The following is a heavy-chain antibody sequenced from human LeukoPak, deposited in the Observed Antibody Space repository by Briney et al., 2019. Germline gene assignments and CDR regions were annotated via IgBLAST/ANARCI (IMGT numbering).Heavy chain of an antibody. CDR3: ASCIGSGGSCYSHYYYYYYMDV. D-gene: IGHD2-15*01. J-gene: IGHJ6*03. CDR1: GYTFTSYG. V-gene: IGHV1-18*01. CDR2: ISAYNGNT. Sequence: GASVKVSCKASGYTFTSYGISWVRQAPVQGLEWMGWISAYNGNTNYAQKFQGRVTMTRDTSISTAYMELSRLRSDDTAVYYCASCIGSGGSCYSHYYYYYYMDVWGKGTTVTISS.